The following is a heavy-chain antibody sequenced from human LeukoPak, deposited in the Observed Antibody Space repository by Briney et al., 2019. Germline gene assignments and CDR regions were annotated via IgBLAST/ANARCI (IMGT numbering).Heavy chain of an antibody. Sequence: PGGSLRLSCAASGFTFDDYAMHWVRQAPGKGLEWVSGISWNSGSIGYADSVKGRFTISRDNAKNSLYLQMNSLRAEDTALYYCAKGLSSSWFLFDYWGQGTLVTVSS. CDR1: GFTFDDYA. V-gene: IGHV3-9*01. J-gene: IGHJ4*02. CDR3: AKGLSSSWFLFDY. D-gene: IGHD6-13*01. CDR2: ISWNSGSI.